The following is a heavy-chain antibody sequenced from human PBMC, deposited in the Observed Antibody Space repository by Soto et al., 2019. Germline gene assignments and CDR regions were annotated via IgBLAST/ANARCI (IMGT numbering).Heavy chain of an antibody. Sequence: SETLSLTCTVSGGSISSGDYYWSWIRQPPGKGLEWIGYIYYSGSTYYNPSLKSRVTISVDTSKNQFSLKLSSVTAADTAVYYCARGGSLYYYYGMDVWGQGTTVTVSS. V-gene: IGHV4-30-4*01. J-gene: IGHJ6*02. CDR1: GGSISSGDYY. D-gene: IGHD6-6*01. CDR3: ARGGSLYYYYGMDV. CDR2: IYYSGST.